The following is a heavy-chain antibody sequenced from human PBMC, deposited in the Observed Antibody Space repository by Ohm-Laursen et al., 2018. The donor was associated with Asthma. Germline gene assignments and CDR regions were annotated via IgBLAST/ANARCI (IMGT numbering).Heavy chain of an antibody. Sequence: SLRLSCAASGFTFSSYAMHWVRQAPGRGLEWVAIISYDGTNRYYADSVKGRFTISRDNSKNTVYLAMNSLGAEDTAVYFCAKVSAWPHYYYFGTDVWGQGTTVTVSS. CDR3: AKVSAWPHYYYFGTDV. J-gene: IGHJ6*02. CDR1: GFTFSSYA. CDR2: ISYDGTNR. D-gene: IGHD5-12*01. V-gene: IGHV3-30-3*01.